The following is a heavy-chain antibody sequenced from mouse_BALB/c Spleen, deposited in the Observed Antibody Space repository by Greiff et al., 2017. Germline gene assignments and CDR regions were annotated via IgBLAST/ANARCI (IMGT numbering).Heavy chain of an antibody. CDR3: ARKGTARATEFAY. D-gene: IGHD3-2*01. J-gene: IGHJ3*01. CDR2: INPSTGYT. Sequence: QVQLQQSGAELAKPGASVKMSCKASGYTFTSYWMHWVKQRPGQGLEWIGYINPSTGYTEYNQKFKDKATLTADKSSSTAYMQLSSLTSEDSAVYYCARKGTARATEFAYWGQGTLVTVSA. CDR1: GYTFTSYW. V-gene: IGHV1-7*01.